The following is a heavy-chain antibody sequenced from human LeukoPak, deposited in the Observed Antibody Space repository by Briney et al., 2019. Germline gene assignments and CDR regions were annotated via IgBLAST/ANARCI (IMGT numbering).Heavy chain of an antibody. CDR1: GFTFDDYT. V-gene: IGHV3-43*01. CDR3: AKQGYTTSWLYFDY. CDR2: ISWDGGST. Sequence: PGGSLRLSCAASGFTFDDYTMHWVRRAPGKGLEWVSLISWDGGSTYYADSVKGRFTISRDNSKNTLYLQMNSLRAEDTAVYYCAKQGYTTSWLYFDYWGQGTLVTVSS. D-gene: IGHD2/OR15-2a*01. J-gene: IGHJ4*02.